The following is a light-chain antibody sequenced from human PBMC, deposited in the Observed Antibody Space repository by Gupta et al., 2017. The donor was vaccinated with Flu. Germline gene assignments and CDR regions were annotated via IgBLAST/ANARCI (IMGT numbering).Light chain of an antibody. CDR2: DER. J-gene: IGLJ1*01. CDR3: QVSDRSSDHDV. Sequence: GGNNSGNKNVHWSQHTPGQPPVLLVYDERNRPSGIPERFSGSNYGTTATLTISRVEGGDEADYYCQVSDRSSDHDVFGTGTKVTVL. CDR1: NSGNKN. V-gene: IGLV3-21*02.